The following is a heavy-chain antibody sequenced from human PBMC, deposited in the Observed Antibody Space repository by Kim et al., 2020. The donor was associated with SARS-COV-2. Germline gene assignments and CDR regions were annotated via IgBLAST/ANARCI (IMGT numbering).Heavy chain of an antibody. CDR3: ARGGDRLDLRWPNLMYY. J-gene: IGHJ4*02. V-gene: IGHV3-74*01. CDR2: INSDGSST. Sequence: GGSLRLSCAASGFTFSSYWMHWVRQAPGKGLVWVSRINSDGSSTSYADSVKGRFTISRDNAKNTLYLQMNSLRAEDTAVYYCARGGDRLDLRWPNLMYYWGQGTLVTVSS. CDR1: GFTFSSYW. D-gene: IGHD4-17*01.